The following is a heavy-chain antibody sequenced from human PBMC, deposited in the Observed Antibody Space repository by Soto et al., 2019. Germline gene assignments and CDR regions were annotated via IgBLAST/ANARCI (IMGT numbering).Heavy chain of an antibody. CDR1: GYSFTSYW. CDR3: ARSLVLTIFGVVTPYGMDV. Sequence: PGESLKISCKGSGYSFTSYWIGWVRQMPGKGLEWMGIIYPGDSDTRYSPSFQGQVTISADKSISTAYLQWSSLKASDTAMYYCARSLVLTIFGVVTPYGMDVWGQGTTVTVSS. J-gene: IGHJ6*02. V-gene: IGHV5-51*01. CDR2: IYPGDSDT. D-gene: IGHD3-3*01.